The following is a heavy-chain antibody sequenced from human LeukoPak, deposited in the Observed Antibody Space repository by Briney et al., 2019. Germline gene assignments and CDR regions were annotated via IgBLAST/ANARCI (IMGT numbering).Heavy chain of an antibody. CDR3: AKDLLRSIAVEIDY. J-gene: IGHJ4*02. CDR2: ISGSGGST. D-gene: IGHD6-19*01. Sequence: GGSLRLSCAASGFTFSSYAMSWVRQAPGKGLEWVSAISGSGGSTYYADSVKDRFTISRDNSKNTLYLQMNSLRAEDTAVYYCAKDLLRSIAVEIDYWGQGTLVTVSS. CDR1: GFTFSSYA. V-gene: IGHV3-23*01.